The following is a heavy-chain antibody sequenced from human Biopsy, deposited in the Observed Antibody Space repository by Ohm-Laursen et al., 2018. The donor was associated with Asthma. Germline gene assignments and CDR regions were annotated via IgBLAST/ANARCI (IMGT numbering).Heavy chain of an antibody. CDR3: ARVASYGDLYFGIDV. CDR2: VFYSGTT. Sequence: SQTLSLTCLVSGASIRSPDHHWSWIRQSPGKGLEWIGFVFYSGTTHYSRSLERRLYISIDTARNEFSMSLRSLTAADTAVYFCARVASYGDLYFGIDVWGPGTTVSVS. J-gene: IGHJ6*02. D-gene: IGHD4-17*01. CDR1: GASIRSPDHH. V-gene: IGHV4-30-4*01.